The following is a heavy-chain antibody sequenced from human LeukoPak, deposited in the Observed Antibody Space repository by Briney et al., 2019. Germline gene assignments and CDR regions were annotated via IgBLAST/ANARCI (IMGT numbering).Heavy chain of an antibody. D-gene: IGHD3-10*01. V-gene: IGHV1-18*01. CDR2: ISAYNGNT. CDR3: ARDPRAYGSGSYGWFDP. Sequence: ASVKVSCKASGYTFTSYGISWVRQAPGQGLEWMGWISAYNGNTNYAQKLQGRVTMTTDTSTSTAYMELRSLRSDDTAVYYCARDPRAYGSGSYGWFDPWGQGTLVTVSS. CDR1: GYTFTSYG. J-gene: IGHJ5*02.